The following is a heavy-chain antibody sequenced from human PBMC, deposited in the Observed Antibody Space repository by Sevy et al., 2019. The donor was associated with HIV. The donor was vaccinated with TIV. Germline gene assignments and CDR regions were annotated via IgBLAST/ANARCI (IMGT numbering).Heavy chain of an antibody. J-gene: IGHJ1*01. Sequence: GGSLRLSCAASGFTFSYFSMHWVRQAPGNGLEWVATIPYDGRNDHYADSVKGRFTMSRDNSKNALYLQMNNLRADDTAVYFCALERLSSDVAEYFQNWGQGTLVTVSS. CDR2: IPYDGRND. CDR1: GFTFSYFS. V-gene: IGHV3-30*04. CDR3: ALERLSSDVAEYFQN. D-gene: IGHD1-1*01.